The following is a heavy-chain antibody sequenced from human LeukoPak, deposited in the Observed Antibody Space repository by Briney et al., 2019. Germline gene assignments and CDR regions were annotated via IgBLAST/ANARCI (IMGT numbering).Heavy chain of an antibody. J-gene: IGHJ4*02. Sequence: GGSLRLSCAASGFTVSSNYMSWVRQAPGKGLEWVSDIYSGGSTYYADSVKGRFTISRDNSKNTLYLQMNSLRAEDTAVYYCARGPTPRYFDYWGQGTLVTVSS. CDR2: IYSGGST. CDR1: GFTVSSNY. V-gene: IGHV3-66*01. CDR3: ARGPTPRYFDY.